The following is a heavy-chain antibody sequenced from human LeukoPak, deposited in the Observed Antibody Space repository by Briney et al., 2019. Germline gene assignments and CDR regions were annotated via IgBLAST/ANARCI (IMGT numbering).Heavy chain of an antibody. V-gene: IGHV1-69*13. J-gene: IGHJ1*01. CDR3: ARDGPSIAARQGLYKDFQH. CDR1: GGTFSSYA. D-gene: IGHD6-6*01. CDR2: IIPIFGTA. Sequence: SVKVSCKASGGTFSSYAISWVRQAPGQGLEWMGGIIPIFGTANYAQKFQGRVTITADESTSTAYMELSSLRSEDTAVYYCARDGPSIAARQGLYKDFQHWGQGTLVTVSS.